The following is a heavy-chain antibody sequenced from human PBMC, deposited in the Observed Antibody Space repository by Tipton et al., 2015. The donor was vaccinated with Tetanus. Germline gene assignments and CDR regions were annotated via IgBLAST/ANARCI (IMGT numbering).Heavy chain of an antibody. D-gene: IGHD6-19*01. J-gene: IGHJ4*02. CDR1: GYSFTSYW. CDR2: IYPGDSDT. CDR3: ARLRGYSSGWSTGENYFDY. V-gene: IGHV5-51*01. Sequence: MQLVQSGAEVKKPGESLKISCKGSGYSFTSYWVGWVRQMPGKGLEWMGIIYPGDSDTRYSPSFQGRVTISAAKSISTAYLQWSSLKASDTAMYYCARLRGYSSGWSTGENYFDYWGQGTLVTVSS.